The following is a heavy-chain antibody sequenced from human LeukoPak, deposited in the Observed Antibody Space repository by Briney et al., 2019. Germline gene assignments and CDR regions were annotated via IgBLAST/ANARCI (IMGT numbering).Heavy chain of an antibody. D-gene: IGHD1-26*01. J-gene: IGHJ6*02. V-gene: IGHV3-74*01. CDR2: INRDGSST. CDR3: ARLTSGSYPYYYYGMDV. CDR1: GFTFSSYW. Sequence: GGSLRLSCAASGFTFSSYWMHWVRQAPGKGLVWVSRINRDGSSTSYADCVKGRFTISRDNAKNTLDQQMNSLRAEDTAVYYCARLTSGSYPYYYYGMDVWGQGTTVTVSS.